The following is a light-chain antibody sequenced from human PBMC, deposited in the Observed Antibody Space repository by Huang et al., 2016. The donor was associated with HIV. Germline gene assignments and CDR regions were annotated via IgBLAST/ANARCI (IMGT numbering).Light chain of an antibody. CDR1: QSFGAY. CDR2: KAS. J-gene: IGKJ1*01. Sequence: QMTQSPSTLSASVGDRVPITCRASQSFGAYLAWYQHQPGKAPRLLIYKASYLQSGVPSRFSGGGSGTDFTLTINSLQPDDSATYYCQEYSTYSAFGQGTNVEVK. V-gene: IGKV1-5*03. CDR3: QEYSTYSA.